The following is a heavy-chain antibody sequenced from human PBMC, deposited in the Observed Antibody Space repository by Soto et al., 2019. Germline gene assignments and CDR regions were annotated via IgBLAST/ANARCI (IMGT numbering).Heavy chain of an antibody. CDR1: GGSISSSIYY. CDR2: IYYSGST. Sequence: SETRSLTWTVSGGSISSSIYYWVWIRQPPGKGLEWIGSIYYSGSTYYNPSLKSRVTISVDTSKNQFSLKLSSVTAADTAVYYCARRGSYYVWDFDYWGQGTLVTVSS. J-gene: IGHJ4*02. V-gene: IGHV4-39*01. CDR3: ARRGSYYVWDFDY. D-gene: IGHD1-26*01.